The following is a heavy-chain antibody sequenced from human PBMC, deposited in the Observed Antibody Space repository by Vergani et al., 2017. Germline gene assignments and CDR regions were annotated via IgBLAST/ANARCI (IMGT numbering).Heavy chain of an antibody. D-gene: IGHD5-12*01. CDR2: INPNSGGT. V-gene: IGHV1-2*02. CDR3: ARGRGYSGYEDPKTYGMDV. CDR1: GYTFTGYY. Sequence: QVQLVQSGAEVKKPGASVKVSCKASGYTFTGYYMHWVRQAPGQGLEWMGWINPNSGGTNYAQKFQGRVTMTRDTSISTAYMELSRLRSEDTAVYYCARGRGYSGYEDPKTYGMDVWGQGTTVTVSS. J-gene: IGHJ6*02.